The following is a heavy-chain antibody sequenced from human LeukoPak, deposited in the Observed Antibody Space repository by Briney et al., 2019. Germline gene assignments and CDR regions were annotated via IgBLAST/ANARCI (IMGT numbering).Heavy chain of an antibody. CDR3: ARAVGLGYCSSTSCYSLDY. Sequence: SVKVSSKAYGGTFSSYTITWVRQAPRQGLEWMGRIIPILGMANYAQKFLGRITITADQSTSTTYMELSSLRSEDTAVYYCARAVGLGYCSSTSCYSLDYWGQGTLVTVSS. J-gene: IGHJ4*02. CDR1: GGTFSSYT. V-gene: IGHV1-69*02. D-gene: IGHD2-2*01. CDR2: IIPILGMA.